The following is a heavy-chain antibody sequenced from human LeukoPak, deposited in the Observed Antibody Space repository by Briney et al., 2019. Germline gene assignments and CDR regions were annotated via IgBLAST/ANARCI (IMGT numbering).Heavy chain of an antibody. CDR2: ISYDGSNK. Sequence: GGSLRLSCAASGVTFSSYGMHWVRQAPGKGLEWVAVISYDGSNKYYADSVKGRFTISRDNSKNTLYLQMNSLRAEDTAVYYCAKPTGGYSYGLDYWGQGTLVTVSS. D-gene: IGHD5-18*01. CDR3: AKPTGGYSYGLDY. J-gene: IGHJ4*02. CDR1: GVTFSSYG. V-gene: IGHV3-30*18.